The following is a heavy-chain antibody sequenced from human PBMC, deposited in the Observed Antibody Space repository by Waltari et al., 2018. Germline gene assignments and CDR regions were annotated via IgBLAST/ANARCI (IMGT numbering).Heavy chain of an antibody. J-gene: IGHJ4*02. CDR1: GFPFVNYW. CDR3: ARVSKGIHFDY. Sequence: EVQLVESGGGLVQPGGPLRPSCTASGFPFVNYWMSWVRQAPGKGLQWVAYIKEDGTEESYLDSLKGRFTISRDDAKNSLHLQMNSLRVEDTAIYYCARVSKGIHFDYWGQGTLVTVSS. V-gene: IGHV3-7*04. CDR2: IKEDGTEE.